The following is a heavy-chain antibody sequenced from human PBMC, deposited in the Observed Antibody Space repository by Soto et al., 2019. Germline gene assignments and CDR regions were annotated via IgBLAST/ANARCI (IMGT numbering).Heavy chain of an antibody. CDR3: ARDLVGDYWFDP. J-gene: IGHJ5*02. V-gene: IGHV4-59*01. Sequence: QVQLQESGPGLVKPSETLSLTCTVSGGSISSYYWSWIRQPPGKGLEWIGYIYYSGSTNYNPSLSCRVTISVDTSKNRFSLKLSSVTAADTAVYYCARDLVGDYWFDPWGQGTLVTVSS. CDR1: GGSISSYY. D-gene: IGHD1-26*01. CDR2: IYYSGST.